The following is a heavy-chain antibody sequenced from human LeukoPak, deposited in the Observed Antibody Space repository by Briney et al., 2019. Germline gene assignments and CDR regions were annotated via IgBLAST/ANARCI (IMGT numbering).Heavy chain of an antibody. CDR2: ISSSSYI. V-gene: IGHV3-21*01. CDR3: ARVPMSWYFDL. CDR1: GFTFSSYS. J-gene: IGHJ2*01. Sequence: GGSLRLSCAASGFTFSSYSMNWVRQAPGKGLEWVSSISSSSYIYYADSVKGRFTISRDNAKNSLYLQMNSLRAEDTAVYYCARVPMSWYFDLWGRGTLVTVSS.